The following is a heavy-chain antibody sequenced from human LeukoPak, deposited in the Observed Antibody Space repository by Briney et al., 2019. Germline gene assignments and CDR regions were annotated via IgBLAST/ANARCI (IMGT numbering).Heavy chain of an antibody. Sequence: SQTLSLTCTVSGGSISSGDYYWSWIRQPPGKGLEWIGYIYYSGNTYYNPSLKSRLTISVDTSKNQFSLKLSSVTAADTAVYYCARGLLLGYSSNINWFDPWGQGTLVTVSS. CDR1: GGSISSGDYY. CDR3: ARGLLLGYSSNINWFDP. J-gene: IGHJ5*02. V-gene: IGHV4-30-4*01. CDR2: IYYSGNT. D-gene: IGHD6-13*01.